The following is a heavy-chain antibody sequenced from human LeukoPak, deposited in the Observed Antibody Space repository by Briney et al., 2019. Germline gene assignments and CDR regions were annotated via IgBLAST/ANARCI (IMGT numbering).Heavy chain of an antibody. Sequence: MSSETLSLICTVSGVSISSSRYYWGWIRQPPGKGLEWIGSIYYSGSTYYNPSLKSRVTISVDTSKNQFSLKLSSVTAADTAVYYCASNDCTSTSCYVDYWGQGTLVTVSS. CDR1: GVSISSSRYY. J-gene: IGHJ4*02. CDR3: ASNDCTSTSCYVDY. CDR2: IYYSGST. D-gene: IGHD2-2*01. V-gene: IGHV4-39*01.